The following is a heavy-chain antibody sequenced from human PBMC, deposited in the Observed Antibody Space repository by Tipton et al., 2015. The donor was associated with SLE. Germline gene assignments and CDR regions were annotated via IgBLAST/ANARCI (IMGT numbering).Heavy chain of an antibody. J-gene: IGHJ4*02. V-gene: IGHV4-34*01. CDR2: INHSGST. CDR3: ARVAPSEVFDY. CDR1: GGSFSGYY. Sequence: TLSLTCAVYGGSFSGYYWSWIRQSPGKGLEWIGEINHSGSTNYNPSLRSRVTISVDMSKNQVSLKLSSVTAADTAVYYCARVAPSEVFDYWGQGTLVTVSS.